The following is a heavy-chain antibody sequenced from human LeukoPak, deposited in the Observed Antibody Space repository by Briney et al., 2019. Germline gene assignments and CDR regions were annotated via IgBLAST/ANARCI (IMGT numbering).Heavy chain of an antibody. CDR2: IYTSGST. Sequence: SETLSLTCTVSGGSINSYYWSWIRQPAGKGLEWIGRIYTSGSTNYNPSLKSRVTISVDTSKNQFSLKLRFVTAADTAVYYCASRGSDGSAYYAYWGQGTLVSVSS. CDR3: ASRGSDGSAYYAY. J-gene: IGHJ4*02. CDR1: GGSINSYY. D-gene: IGHD3-22*01. V-gene: IGHV4-4*07.